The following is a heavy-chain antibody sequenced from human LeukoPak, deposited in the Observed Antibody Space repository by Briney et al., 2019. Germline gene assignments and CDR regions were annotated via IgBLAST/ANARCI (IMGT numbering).Heavy chain of an antibody. D-gene: IGHD4-17*01. CDR3: ARDLGDYGDYVNWFDP. Sequence: ASVKVSCKASGYTFTGYYMHWVRQAPGQGLEWMGWINPNSGGTNYAQKFQGRVTMTRDTSISTAYMELSRLRSDDTAVYYCARDLGDYGDYVNWFDPWGQGTLVTVSS. J-gene: IGHJ5*02. CDR2: INPNSGGT. CDR1: GYTFTGYY. V-gene: IGHV1-2*02.